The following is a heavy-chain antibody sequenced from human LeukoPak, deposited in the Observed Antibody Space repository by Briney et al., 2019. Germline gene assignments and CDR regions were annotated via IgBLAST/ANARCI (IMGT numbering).Heavy chain of an antibody. V-gene: IGHV3-48*03. CDR2: ISSSGSTI. D-gene: IGHD3-22*01. J-gene: IGHJ4*02. CDR3: AKGKSTYYYDSSGYYPL. CDR1: GFTFSSYE. Sequence: GGSLRLSCAASGFTFSSYEMNWVRQAPGKGLEWVSYISSSGSTIYYADSVKGRFTISRDNSKNTLYLQMNSLRAEDTAVYYCAKGKSTYYYDSSGYYPLWGQGTLVTVSS.